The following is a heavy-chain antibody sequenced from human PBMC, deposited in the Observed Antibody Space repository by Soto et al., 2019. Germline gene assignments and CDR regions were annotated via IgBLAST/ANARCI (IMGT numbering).Heavy chain of an antibody. CDR1: GGTFSSYT. CDR2: IIPILGIA. V-gene: IGHV1-69*02. CDR3: AGINEIRNYFDY. J-gene: IGHJ4*02. Sequence: QVQLVQSGAEVKKPGSSVKVSCKASGGTFSSYTISWVRQAPGQGLEWMGRIIPILGIANYAQKFQGRVTITADKSTSTAYMELSSLRSEDTAVYYGAGINEIRNYFDYWGQGTLVTVSS. D-gene: IGHD4-17*01.